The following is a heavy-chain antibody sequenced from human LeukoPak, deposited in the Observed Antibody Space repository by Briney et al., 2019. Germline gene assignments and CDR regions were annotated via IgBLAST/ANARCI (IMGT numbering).Heavy chain of an antibody. CDR1: GGSISSGSYY. J-gene: IGHJ4*02. V-gene: IGHV4-61*09. D-gene: IGHD6-6*01. Sequence: TTSQTLSLTCTVSGGSISSGSYYWSWIRRPAGKGLEWIGEFNHSGSTNYNPSLKSRVTISVDTSKNQFSLKLSSVTAADTAVYYCATLSSYSSSTYWGQGTLVTVSS. CDR2: FNHSGST. CDR3: ATLSSYSSSTY.